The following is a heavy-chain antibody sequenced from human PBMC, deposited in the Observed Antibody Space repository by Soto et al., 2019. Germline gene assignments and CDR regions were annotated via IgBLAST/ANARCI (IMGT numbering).Heavy chain of an antibody. Sequence: TLETLSLTSTVSDSSIRIYDWSWLRPPPGKGLEWIGYAYYSGDTGYNPSLKSRVTMAVDTSKNQVSLKLSSVTAADTAVYYCAYLRGFTGYPGDWGQGTVVTVSS. V-gene: IGHV4-59*08. CDR3: AYLRGFTGYPGD. CDR2: AYYSGDT. D-gene: IGHD3-16*01. J-gene: IGHJ4*02. CDR1: DSSIRIYD.